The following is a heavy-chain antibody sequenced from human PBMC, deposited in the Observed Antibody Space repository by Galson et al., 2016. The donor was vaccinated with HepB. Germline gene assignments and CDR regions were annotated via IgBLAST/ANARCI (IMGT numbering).Heavy chain of an antibody. CDR3: GRYGLRGRWWLGGMDV. V-gene: IGHV3-21*01. J-gene: IGHJ6*02. CDR1: GFTFSSYS. CDR2: ISSSSSYI. D-gene: IGHD2-15*01. Sequence: SLRLSCAASGFTFSSYSMNWVRQAPGKGLECVSSISSSSSYIYNEDSAKGRFTISRDNAKNSLYLQMKSLRAEDTAVYYCGRYGLRGRWWLGGMDVWGQGTTGTVSS.